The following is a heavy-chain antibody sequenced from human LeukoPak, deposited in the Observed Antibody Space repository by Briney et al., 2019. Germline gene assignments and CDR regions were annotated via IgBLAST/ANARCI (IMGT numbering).Heavy chain of an antibody. D-gene: IGHD1-26*01. J-gene: IGHJ3*02. CDR2: IYYSGST. CDR3: ARGPGGGSYSDAFDI. V-gene: IGHV4-59*01. Sequence: PSETLSLTCTVSGGSISSYYWSWIRQPPGKGLEWIAYIYYSGSTSYNPSLKSQVTISMNTSKNQFPLKVSSVTAADTAVYYCARGPGGGSYSDAFDIWGQGTMVTVSS. CDR1: GGSISSYY.